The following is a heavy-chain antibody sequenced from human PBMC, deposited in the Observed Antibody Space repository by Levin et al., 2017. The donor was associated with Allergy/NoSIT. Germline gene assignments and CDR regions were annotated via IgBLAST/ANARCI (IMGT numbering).Heavy chain of an antibody. CDR3: VREMPLDGYFDY. J-gene: IGHJ4*02. D-gene: IGHD1-1*01. V-gene: IGHV3-53*01. CDR2: TYKDETT. Sequence: GGSLRHSCAASGFNIRTFYMSWVRQAPGKGLEWVSVTYKDETTYYTDSVKGRFSISRDNFNNTVHLQMNSLRAEDTAVYYCVREMPLDGYFDYWGQGTLVTVSS. CDR1: GFNIRTFY.